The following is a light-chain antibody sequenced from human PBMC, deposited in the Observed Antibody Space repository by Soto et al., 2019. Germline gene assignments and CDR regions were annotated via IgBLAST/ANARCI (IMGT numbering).Light chain of an antibody. Sequence: DIQVTQSPSTLSASVGDRVTITCRASQSIKSWLAWYQQKPGKAPKLLIYAASTLQSGVPSRFSGSGSGTEFTLTISSLQPEDFATYYCLQHNSYPQGLTFGGGTKVDIK. CDR2: AAS. CDR3: LQHNSYPQGLT. J-gene: IGKJ4*01. V-gene: IGKV1-5*01. CDR1: QSIKSW.